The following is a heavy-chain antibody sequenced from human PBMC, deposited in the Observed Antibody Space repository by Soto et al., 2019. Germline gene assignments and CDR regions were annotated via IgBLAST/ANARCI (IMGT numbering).Heavy chain of an antibody. J-gene: IGHJ6*02. V-gene: IGHV3-72*01. Sequence: EVQLVESGGGLVQPGGSLRLSCAASGLIFSDYHMDWVRKAPGKGLEWVGRIRRKANSYTTEYAASVKGRFTISRDDSKNSLYLQMNSLTSEDTAVYYCAMLGGWSGGSSGMDVWGQGTTVTVSS. D-gene: IGHD6-19*01. CDR1: GLIFSDYH. CDR2: IRRKANSYTT. CDR3: AMLGGWSGGSSGMDV.